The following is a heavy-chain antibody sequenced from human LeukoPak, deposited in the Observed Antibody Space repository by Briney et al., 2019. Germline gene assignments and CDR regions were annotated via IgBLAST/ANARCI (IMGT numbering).Heavy chain of an antibody. Sequence: SETLSLTCTVSGGSISSYYWSWIRQPPGKGLEWIGYIYYSGSTNYNPSLKSRVTISVDTSKNQFSLKLSSVTAADTAVYYCARQAEYTSSWYYFDYWGQGTLVTVSS. J-gene: IGHJ4*02. CDR3: ARQAEYTSSWYYFDY. V-gene: IGHV4-59*08. CDR2: IYYSGST. D-gene: IGHD6-13*01. CDR1: GGSISSYY.